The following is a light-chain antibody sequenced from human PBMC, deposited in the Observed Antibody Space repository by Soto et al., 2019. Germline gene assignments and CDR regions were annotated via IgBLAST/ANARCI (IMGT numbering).Light chain of an antibody. V-gene: IGKV1-5*03. Sequence: DIQMTQSPSALSASVGDRVTITCRASQSISSWLAWYQHKPGKAPKLLIYKASSLESGVPSRVSGSGSGTAFTLTISSLQADDFTTYFCQKYNSYPLTFGGGTKVEIK. J-gene: IGKJ4*01. CDR1: QSISSW. CDR3: QKYNSYPLT. CDR2: KAS.